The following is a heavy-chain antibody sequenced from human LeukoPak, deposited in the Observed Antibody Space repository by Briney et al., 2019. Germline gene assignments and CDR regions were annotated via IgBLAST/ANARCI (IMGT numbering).Heavy chain of an antibody. Sequence: KPSETLSLTCTVSGGSISSYYWGWIRQPPGKGLGWIGSIYHSGSTYYNPSLKSRVTISVDTSKNQFSLNLSSVTAADTAVYYCARPKSTYYTDAFDIWGQGTMVTVSS. J-gene: IGHJ3*02. CDR2: IYHSGST. CDR1: GGSISSYY. CDR3: ARPKSTYYTDAFDI. V-gene: IGHV4-38-2*02. D-gene: IGHD3-3*01.